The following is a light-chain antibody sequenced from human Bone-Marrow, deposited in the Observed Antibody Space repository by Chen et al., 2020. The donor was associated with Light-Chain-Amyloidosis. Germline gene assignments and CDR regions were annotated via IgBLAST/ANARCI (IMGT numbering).Light chain of an antibody. CDR3: CSYSGRTTFVL. V-gene: IGLV2-23*03. CDR2: EGT. J-gene: IGLJ2*01. Sequence: QSALTQPASVSGSPGQSITISCTGTGNDVGGYNLVSLYQQHPGKAPKLIIYEGTQRPSGISDRFSGSKSGNTASLTISGLQAEDESDFYCCSYSGRTTFVLFGGGTKLTVL. CDR1: GNDVGGYNL.